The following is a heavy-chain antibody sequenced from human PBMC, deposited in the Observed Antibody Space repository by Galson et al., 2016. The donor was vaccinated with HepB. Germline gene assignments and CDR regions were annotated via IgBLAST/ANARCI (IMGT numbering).Heavy chain of an antibody. Sequence: LRLSCAVSPFTSSSKWMSWVRQAPGKGLEWLAIMNVDGSEINYVDSVKGRFSISRDNAKNSLYLQMDNLRAEDTAVYYCASGAGWLFDYWGQGTLVTVSS. CDR3: ASGAGWLFDY. V-gene: IGHV3-7*03. CDR2: MNVDGSEI. D-gene: IGHD6-19*01. J-gene: IGHJ4*02. CDR1: PFTSSSKW.